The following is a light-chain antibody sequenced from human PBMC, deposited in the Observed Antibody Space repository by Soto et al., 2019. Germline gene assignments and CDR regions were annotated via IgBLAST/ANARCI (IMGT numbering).Light chain of an antibody. CDR2: YDS. Sequence: SYELTQPPSVSVAPGKTARITCGGNNIGAYRVHWYQQKPGQAPVVVIYYDSDRPSGIPERFSGSNSGNTATLTISRVEAGDEADYYCQVWDSGGVFGTGTKVTVL. CDR1: NIGAYR. CDR3: QVWDSGGV. J-gene: IGLJ1*01. V-gene: IGLV3-21*04.